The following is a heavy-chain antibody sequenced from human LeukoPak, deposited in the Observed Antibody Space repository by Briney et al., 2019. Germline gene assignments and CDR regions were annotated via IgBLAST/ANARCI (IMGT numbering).Heavy chain of an antibody. J-gene: IGHJ6*03. V-gene: IGHV3-23*01. Sequence: GGSLRLSCAASGFTFSSYDMSWVRQAPGKGLEWGSPINLSGGSPFYADSVMGRFTIFRDNSQNTLYLQMNSLSAEDTAVYYCAKRGNPAVGHHYLDVWGKGTTVSVSS. CDR2: INLSGGSP. CDR1: GFTFSSYD. D-gene: IGHD2-2*01. CDR3: AKRGNPAVGHHYLDV.